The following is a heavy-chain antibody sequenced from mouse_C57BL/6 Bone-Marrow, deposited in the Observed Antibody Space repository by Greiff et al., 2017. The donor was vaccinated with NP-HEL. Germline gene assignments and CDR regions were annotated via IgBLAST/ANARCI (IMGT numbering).Heavy chain of an antibody. D-gene: IGHD1-1*01. CDR3: ARNYYGRYFDV. CDR1: GFNIKDYY. Sequence: EVQLQQSGAELVKPGASVKLSCTASGFNIKDYYMHWVKQRTEQGLEWIGRIDPEDGDTKYAPKFQGKATITADTSSNTAYLQLSSLTSDDSAVYYCARNYYGRYFDVWGTGTTVTVSS. V-gene: IGHV14-2*01. J-gene: IGHJ1*03. CDR2: IDPEDGDT.